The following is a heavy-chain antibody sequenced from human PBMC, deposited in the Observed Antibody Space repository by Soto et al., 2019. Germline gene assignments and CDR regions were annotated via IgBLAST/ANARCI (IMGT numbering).Heavy chain of an antibody. Sequence: GGSLRLSCAASGFTFDDYTMHWVRQAPGKGLEWVAVIWYDGSNKYYADSVKGRFTISRDNSKNTLYLQMNSLRAEDTAVYYCAREVDTAMVTHYYYYYGMDVWGQGTTVTVSS. CDR1: GFTFDDYT. CDR3: AREVDTAMVTHYYYYYGMDV. J-gene: IGHJ6*02. V-gene: IGHV3-33*08. D-gene: IGHD5-18*01. CDR2: IWYDGSNK.